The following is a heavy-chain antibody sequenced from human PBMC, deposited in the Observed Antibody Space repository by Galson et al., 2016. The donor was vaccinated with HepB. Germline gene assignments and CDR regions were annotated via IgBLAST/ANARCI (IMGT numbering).Heavy chain of an antibody. D-gene: IGHD6-6*01. CDR3: ARSGGTYSSSSYYFDS. CDR1: GFVFSAYG. CDR2: ISNAGSYS. J-gene: IGHJ4*02. V-gene: IGHV3-21*01. Sequence: SLRLSCAGSGFVFSAYGFNWIRQAPGKGLEWVSSISNAGSYSHYPDSGKGRFTISRDNHKHSLYLQMNSLRAEDTAVYYCARSGGTYSSSSYYFDSWGQGTLVAVSS.